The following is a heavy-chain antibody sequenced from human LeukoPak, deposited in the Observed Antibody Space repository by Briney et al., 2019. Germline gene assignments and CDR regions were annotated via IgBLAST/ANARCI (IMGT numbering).Heavy chain of an antibody. Sequence: GGSLRLSCAASGFIFNDYWMHWVRQAPGKGLEWVANIKEDGSEIYYVDSVKGRFSICRDNAKNSLYLQMNSLRAEDTAVYYCARALSAWGQGTLVTVS. D-gene: IGHD3-3*01. V-gene: IGHV3-7*03. CDR1: GFIFNDYW. CDR3: ARALSA. CDR2: IKEDGSEI. J-gene: IGHJ4*02.